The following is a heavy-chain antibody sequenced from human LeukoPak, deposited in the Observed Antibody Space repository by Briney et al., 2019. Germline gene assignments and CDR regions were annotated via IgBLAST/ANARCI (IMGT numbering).Heavy chain of an antibody. J-gene: IGHJ4*02. CDR3: ARRGRDGSGSYFFDY. Sequence: GGSLRLSCAASGFTFDDYGMSWVRQAPGKGLEWVAGINCNGGSTGYADSVKGRFTISRDNDKNSLYLQMNSLRAEDTALYYCARRGRDGSGSYFFDYWGQGTLVTVSS. V-gene: IGHV3-20*04. CDR2: INCNGGST. D-gene: IGHD3-10*01. CDR1: GFTFDDYG.